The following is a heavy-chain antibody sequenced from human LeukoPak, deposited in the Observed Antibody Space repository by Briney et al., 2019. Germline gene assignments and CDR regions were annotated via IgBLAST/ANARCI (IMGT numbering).Heavy chain of an antibody. J-gene: IGHJ4*02. CDR2: ISSSSSYI. Sequence: GGSLRLSCAASGFTFSSYSMNWVRQAPGKGLEWVSSISSSSSYIYYADSVKGRFTISRDNAKNSLYLQMKSLRAEDTAVYYCARATPVAAGGYFDYWGQGTLVTVS. V-gene: IGHV3-21*01. CDR1: GFTFSSYS. CDR3: ARATPVAAGGYFDY. D-gene: IGHD6-19*01.